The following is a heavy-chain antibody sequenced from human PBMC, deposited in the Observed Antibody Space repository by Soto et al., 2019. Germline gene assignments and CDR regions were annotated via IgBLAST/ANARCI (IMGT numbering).Heavy chain of an antibody. CDR3: ARRLERPGAYYPDS. V-gene: IGHV1-8*01. Sequence: QVQLVQAGAEVKKPGASVKVSCNASGYTFATYDLAWVRQATGQGLEWMGWLNPYTGNTGYAQSFRGRLTMTRNTYRTTAYMELRSLSSGDTALYLCARRLERPGAYYPDSWGERTLVTVSS. J-gene: IGHJ4*02. CDR1: GYTFATYD. D-gene: IGHD6-25*01. CDR2: LNPYTGNT.